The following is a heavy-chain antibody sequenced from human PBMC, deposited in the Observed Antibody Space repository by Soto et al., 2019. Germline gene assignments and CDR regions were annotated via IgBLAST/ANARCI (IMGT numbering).Heavy chain of an antibody. D-gene: IGHD3-22*01. Sequence: ASVKVSCKDSGYTLTELSMHWVRQAPGKGLEWMGGFDPEDGETIYAQKFQGRVTMTEDTSTDTAYMELSSLRSEDTAVYYCAARLYDSSGYYLPPLIDYWGQGTLVTVSS. J-gene: IGHJ4*02. V-gene: IGHV1-24*01. CDR2: FDPEDGET. CDR1: GYTLTELS. CDR3: AARLYDSSGYYLPPLIDY.